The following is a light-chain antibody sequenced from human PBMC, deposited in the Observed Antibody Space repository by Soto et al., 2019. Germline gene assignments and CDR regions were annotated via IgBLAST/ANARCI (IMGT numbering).Light chain of an antibody. CDR1: QSISSS. J-gene: IGKJ1*01. CDR2: DAS. Sequence: QXXXTISAXXXSGXTIPVPASQSISSSLAWYQQKPGKAPKLLIYDASNLESGVPSIFSGSGSGTEFTLIISSLPPDEFATYYGQQYSTYSTFGQGTKVDIK. V-gene: IGKV1-5*01. CDR3: QQYSTYST.